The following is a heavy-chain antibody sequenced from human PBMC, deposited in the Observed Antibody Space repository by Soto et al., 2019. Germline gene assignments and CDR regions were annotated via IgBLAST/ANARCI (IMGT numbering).Heavy chain of an antibody. V-gene: IGHV1-46*01. Sequence: ASVKVSCKASGYTFTSYYMHWVRQAPGQGLEWMGIINPSGGSTSYARKFQGRVTMTRDTSTSTVYMELSSLRSEDTAVYYCARGVAAAGVYYYGMDVWGQGTTVTVSS. CDR1: GYTFTSYY. CDR3: ARGVAAAGVYYYGMDV. CDR2: INPSGGST. J-gene: IGHJ6*02. D-gene: IGHD6-13*01.